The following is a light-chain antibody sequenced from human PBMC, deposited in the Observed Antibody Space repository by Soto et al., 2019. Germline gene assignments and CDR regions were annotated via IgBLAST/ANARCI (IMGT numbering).Light chain of an antibody. CDR3: ASYTISSTPLYV. V-gene: IGLV2-14*01. Sequence: QSALTQPASVSGSPGQSITISCTGTSSDVGASNYVSWYQQYPGMAPKLMIYDVSNRPSGVSNRFSGSKSGNTASLTISGLQAEDVADYYCASYTISSTPLYVFGTGTKVTVL. CDR2: DVS. CDR1: SSDVGASNY. J-gene: IGLJ1*01.